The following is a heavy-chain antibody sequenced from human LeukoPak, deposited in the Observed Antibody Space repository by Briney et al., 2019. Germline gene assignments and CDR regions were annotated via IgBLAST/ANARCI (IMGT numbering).Heavy chain of an antibody. CDR3: ARHRHYYGSGSYYSCWFDP. D-gene: IGHD3-10*01. CDR1: GGSFSGYY. Sequence: KASETLSLTCAVYGGSFSGYYWSWIRQPPGKGLEWIGEINHSERTNYNPSLKSRVTISVATSKNQFSLKLSSVTAADTAVYYCARHRHYYGSGSYYSCWFDPWGQGTLVTVSS. CDR2: INHSERT. V-gene: IGHV4-34*01. J-gene: IGHJ5*02.